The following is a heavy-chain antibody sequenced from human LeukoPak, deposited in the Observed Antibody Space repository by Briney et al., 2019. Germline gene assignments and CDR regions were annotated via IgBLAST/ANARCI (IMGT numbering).Heavy chain of an antibody. CDR1: GFTFSSYG. J-gene: IGHJ4*02. Sequence: GGSLRLSCAASGFTFSSYGMISYDGSNKYYADSVKGRFTISRDNSKNTLYLQMNSLRAEDTAVYYCARAGNVVPAAAYYFDYWGQGTLVTVSS. CDR2: ISYDGSNK. CDR3: ARAGNVVPAAAYYFDY. D-gene: IGHD2-2*01. V-gene: IGHV3-30*03.